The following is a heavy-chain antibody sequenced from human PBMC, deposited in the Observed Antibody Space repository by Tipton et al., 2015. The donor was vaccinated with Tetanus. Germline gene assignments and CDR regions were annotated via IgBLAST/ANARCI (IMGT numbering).Heavy chain of an antibody. Sequence: TLSLTCTVSGGSIRGGTFYWGWIRQPPGKGLEWIGSIYESGDTYYIPSLKSRVTISVGTSKNQFSLNLNSMAAADTGVYYCARHQSGYFTPSDYWGQGNLVTVSS. D-gene: IGHD3-3*01. J-gene: IGHJ4*02. CDR1: GGSIRGGTFY. CDR2: IYESGDT. CDR3: ARHQSGYFTPSDY. V-gene: IGHV4-39*01.